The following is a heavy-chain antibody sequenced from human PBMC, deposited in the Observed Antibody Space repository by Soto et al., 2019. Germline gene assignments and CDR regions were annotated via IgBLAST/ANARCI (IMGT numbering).Heavy chain of an antibody. CDR1: GYTFTSYG. Sequence: ASVKVSCKASGYTFTSYGISWVRQAPGQGLEWMGWISAYNGNTNYAQKLQGRVTMTTDTSTSTAYMELRSLRSDDTAVYYCARDQYLTRYYFFWSGYPYYFDFRGPGILVTLFS. D-gene: IGHD3-3*01. J-gene: IGHJ4*02. CDR3: ARDQYLTRYYFFWSGYPYYFDF. CDR2: ISAYNGNT. V-gene: IGHV1-18*01.